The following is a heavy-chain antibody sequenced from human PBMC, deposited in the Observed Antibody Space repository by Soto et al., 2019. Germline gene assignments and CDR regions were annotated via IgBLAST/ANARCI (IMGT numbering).Heavy chain of an antibody. CDR2: ITSDGKSK. V-gene: IGHV3-74*01. CDR3: ARESGDWPLNWFDP. Sequence: VHLVESGGGLVQPGGSLRLSCAASGFNFSNHWMHWVRQRPGEGLVWVSRITSDGKSKAYAESVKGRFAISRDNAKNTLYLQTNGPTAEDTAVYYCARESGDWPLNWFDPWGQGTLVTVSS. D-gene: IGHD2-21*02. J-gene: IGHJ5*02. CDR1: GFNFSNHW.